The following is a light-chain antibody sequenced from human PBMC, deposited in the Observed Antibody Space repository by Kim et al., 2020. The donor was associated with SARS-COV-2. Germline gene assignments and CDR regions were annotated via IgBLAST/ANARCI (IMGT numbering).Light chain of an antibody. J-gene: IGLJ1*01. CDR1: RGDVGGYND. CDR2: DVS. Sequence: GQAITIAGTGTRGDVGGYNDVSWYQQHPGKAPKLMIYDVSNRPSVVSNRFSGSKSGNAASLTISGLQAEDEADYYCSSYTSSSTYVFGTGTKVTVL. V-gene: IGLV2-14*03. CDR3: SSYTSSSTYV.